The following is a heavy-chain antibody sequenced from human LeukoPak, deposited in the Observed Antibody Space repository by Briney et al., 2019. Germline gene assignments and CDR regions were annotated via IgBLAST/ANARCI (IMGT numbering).Heavy chain of an antibody. Sequence: GGSLRLSCAASGFTVSGNYMSWVRQAPGKGLEWVSVIYSGGSTYYADSVKGRFTISRDNSKNTLYLQMNSLRAEDTAVYYCARVSSGITMVRGDLYYFDYWGQGTLVTVSS. CDR2: IYSGGST. J-gene: IGHJ4*02. CDR3: ARVSSGITMVRGDLYYFDY. CDR1: GFTVSGNY. D-gene: IGHD3-10*01. V-gene: IGHV3-53*01.